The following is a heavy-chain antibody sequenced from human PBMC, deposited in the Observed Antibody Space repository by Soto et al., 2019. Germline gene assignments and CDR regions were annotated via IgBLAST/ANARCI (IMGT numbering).Heavy chain of an antibody. CDR1: GFSLSTSGMC. J-gene: IGHJ3*02. CDR3: ARIITKQWSAFDI. V-gene: IGHV2-70*11. D-gene: IGHD6-19*01. Sequence: SGPTLVNPTQTLTLTCTFSGFSLSTSGMCVSWIRQPPGRALEWLARIDWDDDKYYSTSLKTRLTISKDTSKNQVVLTMTNMDPVDTATYYCARIITKQWSAFDIWGQGTMVTVSS. CDR2: IDWDDDK.